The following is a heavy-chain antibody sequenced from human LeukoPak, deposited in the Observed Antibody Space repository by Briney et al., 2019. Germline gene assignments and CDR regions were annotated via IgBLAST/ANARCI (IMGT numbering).Heavy chain of an antibody. Sequence: GASVKVSCKASGYTFTRYYIHWGRQAAGQGLEWRGWINPNSGGTNYAKKFQGRVTMTRDTSISRAYMELSRLRSDDTAVYYCATAGVPPSSDCIHYWGQGTLVTVSS. CDR1: GYTFTRYY. CDR2: INPNSGGT. J-gene: IGHJ4*02. V-gene: IGHV1-2*02. CDR3: ATAGVPPSSDCIHY. D-gene: IGHD2-15*01.